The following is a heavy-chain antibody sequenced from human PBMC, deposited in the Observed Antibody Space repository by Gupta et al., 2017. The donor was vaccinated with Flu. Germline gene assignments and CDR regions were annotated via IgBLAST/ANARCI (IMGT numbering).Heavy chain of an antibody. CDR3: ARATKIAVAGKGNLDY. J-gene: IGHJ4*02. CDR1: GYTFTSYY. Sequence: QVQLVQSGAEVKKPGASVKVSCKASGYTFTSYYMHWVRQAPGQGLEWMGIINPSGGSTSYAQKFQGRVTMTRDTSTSTVYMELSSLRSEDTXVXYCARATKIAVAGKGNLDYWGQGTLVTVSS. D-gene: IGHD6-19*01. V-gene: IGHV1-46*01. CDR2: INPSGGST.